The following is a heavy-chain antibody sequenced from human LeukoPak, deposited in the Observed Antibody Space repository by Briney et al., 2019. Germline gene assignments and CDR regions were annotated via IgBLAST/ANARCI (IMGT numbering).Heavy chain of an antibody. CDR1: GFTFSSDA. D-gene: IGHD3-22*01. CDR3: VRGSSGNYDT. Sequence: PGASLRLSCAASGFTFSSDAMCWVRQAPGKGLQWVSSITSSGDNTYYADSVKGRFTISRDNTKNTLHLQVNSMRAEDTAVYYCVRGSSGNYDTWGQGTLVTVSS. CDR2: ITSSGDNT. V-gene: IGHV3-23*01. J-gene: IGHJ5*02.